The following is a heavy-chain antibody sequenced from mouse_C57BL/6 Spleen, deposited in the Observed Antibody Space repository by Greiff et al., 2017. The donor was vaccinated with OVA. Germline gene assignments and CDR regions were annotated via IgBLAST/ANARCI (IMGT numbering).Heavy chain of an antibody. CDR2: IYPGSGNT. CDR3: AREEDYDYDGYFDY. CDR1: GYTFTDYY. D-gene: IGHD2-4*01. J-gene: IGHJ2*01. V-gene: IGHV1-76*01. Sequence: QVQLKQSGAELVRPGALVKLSCKASGYTFTDYYINWVKQRPGQGLEWIARIYPGSGNTYYNEKFKGKATLTAEKSSSTAYMQLSSLTSEDSAVYFCAREEDYDYDGYFDYWGQGTTLTVSS.